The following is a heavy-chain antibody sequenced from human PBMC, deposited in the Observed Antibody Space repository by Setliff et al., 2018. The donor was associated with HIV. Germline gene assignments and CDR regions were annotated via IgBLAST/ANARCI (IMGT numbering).Heavy chain of an antibody. Sequence: ASVKVSCKASGYTFTAYYMHWVRQAPGQGLEWMGWINPNSGGTTYAQKFQGRVTMTRDTSITTAYMELSSLRSDDTAVYYCARENRIPNWLDSWGQGTLVTVSS. J-gene: IGHJ5*01. CDR3: ARENRIPNWLDS. CDR2: INPNSGGT. CDR1: GYTFTAYY. V-gene: IGHV1-2*02.